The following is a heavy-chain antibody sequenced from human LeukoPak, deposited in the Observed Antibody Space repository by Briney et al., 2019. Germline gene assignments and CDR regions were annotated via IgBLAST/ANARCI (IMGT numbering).Heavy chain of an antibody. CDR2: IHPNSGNT. V-gene: IGHV1-8*03. Sequence: ASVKVSCQSSVYIYSKFEMYWVRQAAGQGLEWMGWIHPNSGNTVYAQKFRGRVTFTRDTSANTAYMELNSLGSEDTGLYYCVTAVTDDDFSVGYPNWFDPWGQGTLVTVSS. J-gene: IGHJ5*02. CDR1: VYIYSKFE. CDR3: VTAVTDDDFSVGYPNWFDP. D-gene: IGHD3-3*01.